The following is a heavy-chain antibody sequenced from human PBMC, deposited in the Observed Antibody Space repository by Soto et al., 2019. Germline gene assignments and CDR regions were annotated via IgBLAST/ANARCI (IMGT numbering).Heavy chain of an antibody. V-gene: IGHV1-69*06. CDR2: LIPLFGTT. J-gene: IGHJ5*02. CDR3: ARGPNWGYRFDP. CDR1: GGTFSGHA. Sequence: QVQLVQSGAEVKKPGSSVKVSCEASGGTFSGHAISWVRQAPGQGPEWMGGLIPLFGTTQHAQNFQDRLTITADKSTSTLYMGLTSLRFESTAIYYCARGPNWGYRFDPWGQGTLVTVSS. D-gene: IGHD7-27*01.